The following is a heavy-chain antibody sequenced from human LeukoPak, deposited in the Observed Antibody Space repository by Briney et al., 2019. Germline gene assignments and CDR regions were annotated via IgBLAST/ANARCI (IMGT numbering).Heavy chain of an antibody. CDR2: ISPSSGNI. Sequence: GGSLRLSCAASGFTFSTFSMNWVRQAPGKGLEWVSYISPSSGNIHYADSVRGRFTISRDNAENSLYLQLNSLRDEDTATYFCARAAYSSGPDYWGQGTLVTVSS. CDR1: GFTFSTFS. J-gene: IGHJ4*02. D-gene: IGHD6-19*01. CDR3: ARAAYSSGPDY. V-gene: IGHV3-48*02.